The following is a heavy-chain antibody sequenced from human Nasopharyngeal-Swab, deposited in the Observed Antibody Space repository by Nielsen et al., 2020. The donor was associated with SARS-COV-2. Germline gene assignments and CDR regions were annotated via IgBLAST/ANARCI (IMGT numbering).Heavy chain of an antibody. CDR3: ARVSENCSGGSCGADVLYFDL. D-gene: IGHD2-15*01. V-gene: IGHV4-4*02. CDR2: INHSGST. J-gene: IGHJ2*01. Sequence: VRQAPGKGLEWIGEINHSGSTNYNPSLKSRVTISVDKSKNQFSLKLSSVTAADTAVYYCARVSENCSGGSCGADVLYFDLWGRGTLVTVSS.